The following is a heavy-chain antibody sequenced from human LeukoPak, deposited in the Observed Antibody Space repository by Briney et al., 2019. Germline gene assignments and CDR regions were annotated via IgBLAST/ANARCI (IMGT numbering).Heavy chain of an antibody. J-gene: IGHJ4*02. V-gene: IGHV3-7*01. Sequence: PGGSLRLSCAASGFTFSSHWMTWVRQAPGKGPEWVASINKDGSEQYYVDSVKGRFTISRDNAKNSLSLQVSSLRAEDTAAYYCTRGGATSSWYWFFWGQGTLVTVSS. CDR3: TRGGATSSWYWFF. D-gene: IGHD6-13*01. CDR2: INKDGSEQ. CDR1: GFTFSSHW.